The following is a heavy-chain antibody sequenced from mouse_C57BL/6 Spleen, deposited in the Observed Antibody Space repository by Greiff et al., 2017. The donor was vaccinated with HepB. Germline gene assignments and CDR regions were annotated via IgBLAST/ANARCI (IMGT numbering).Heavy chain of an antibody. CDR2: IYPGDGDT. Sequence: VKLMESGPELVKPGASVKISCKASGYAFSSSWMNWVKQRPGKGLEWIGRIYPGDGDTNYNGKFKGKATLTADKSSSTAYMQLSSLTSEDSAVYFCARCGNYYYFDYWGQGTTLTVSS. V-gene: IGHV1-82*01. CDR3: ARCGNYYYFDY. D-gene: IGHD2-1*01. J-gene: IGHJ2*01. CDR1: GYAFSSSW.